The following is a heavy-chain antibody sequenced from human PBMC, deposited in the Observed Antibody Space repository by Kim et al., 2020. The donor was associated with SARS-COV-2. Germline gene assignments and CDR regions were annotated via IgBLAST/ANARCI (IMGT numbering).Heavy chain of an antibody. V-gene: IGHV3-74*01. Sequence: GGSLRLSCAASGFTFSSYWMHWVRQAPGKGLVWVSRINSDGSSTSYADSVKGRFTISRDNAKNTLYLQMNSLRAEDTAVYYCARSHYDILTGYYYFDYWGQGTLVTVSS. D-gene: IGHD3-9*01. CDR3: ARSHYDILTGYYYFDY. CDR1: GFTFSSYW. J-gene: IGHJ4*02. CDR2: INSDGSST.